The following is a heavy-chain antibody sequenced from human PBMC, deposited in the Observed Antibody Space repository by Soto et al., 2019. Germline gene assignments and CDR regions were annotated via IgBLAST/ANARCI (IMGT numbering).Heavy chain of an antibody. CDR2: VSIGGST. CDR1: GFTFSSYA. J-gene: IGHJ4*02. Sequence: GGALRVSCSGSGFTFSSYAMGWVRQGPGKGLEWVAVVSIGGSTHYADSVRGRFTISRDNSKNTLSLQMNSLTAEDTAVYFCAKRRGAGGHFDYWGQGALVTVSS. V-gene: IGHV3-23*01. D-gene: IGHD2-15*01. CDR3: AKRRGAGGHFDY.